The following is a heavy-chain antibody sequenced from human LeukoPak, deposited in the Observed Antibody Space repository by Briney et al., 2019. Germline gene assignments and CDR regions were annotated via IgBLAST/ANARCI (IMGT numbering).Heavy chain of an antibody. D-gene: IGHD3-3*01. CDR2: INHSGST. V-gene: IGHV4-34*01. J-gene: IGHJ6*02. Sequence: SETLSLTCAVYGGSFSCYYWSWIRQPPGKGLEWIGEINHSGSTNYNPSLKSRVTISVDTSKNQFSLKLSSVTAADTAVYYCASTSDYDFWSEGMDVWGQGTTVTVSS. CDR1: GGSFSCYY. CDR3: ASTSDYDFWSEGMDV.